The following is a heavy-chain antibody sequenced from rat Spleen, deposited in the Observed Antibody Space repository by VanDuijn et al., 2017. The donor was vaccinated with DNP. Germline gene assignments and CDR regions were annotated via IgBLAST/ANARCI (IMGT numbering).Heavy chain of an antibody. CDR2: ISTSGRKT. V-gene: IGHV5-25*01. Sequence: EVQLVESGGGLVQPGRSLKLSCVASGFTFSDYYMAWVRQTPKKGLEWVTTISTSGRKTFYPDSVKGRFTISRDNAKSSLYLQMNSLTSEDTATYYCASVYDGYPPYAMYVWGPGTSVTVSS. CDR1: GFTFSDYY. D-gene: IGHD1-12*03. J-gene: IGHJ4*01. CDR3: ASVYDGYPPYAMYV.